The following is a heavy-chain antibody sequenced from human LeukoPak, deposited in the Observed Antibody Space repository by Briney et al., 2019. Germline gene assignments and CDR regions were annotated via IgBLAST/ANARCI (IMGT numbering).Heavy chain of an antibody. D-gene: IGHD6-13*01. V-gene: IGHV4-4*07. CDR1: GGSISSYY. CDR3: AREARPGAIAAAGLTVDY. J-gene: IGHJ4*02. CDR2: IYTSGST. Sequence: SETLSLTCTVSGGSISSYYWSWIRQPAGKGLEWIGRIYTSGSTNYNPSLKSRVTMSVDTSKNQFSLKLSSVTAADTAVYYCAREARPGAIAAAGLTVDYWGQGTLVTVSS.